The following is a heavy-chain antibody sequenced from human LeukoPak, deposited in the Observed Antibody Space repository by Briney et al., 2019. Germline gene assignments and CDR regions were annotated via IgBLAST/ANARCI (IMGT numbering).Heavy chain of an antibody. J-gene: IGHJ4*02. Sequence: GSLRLSCAASGCTFSSYSRTWVRQPPGKGLEWIGEINHSGSTNYNPSLKSRVTISVDTSKNQFSLKLSSVTAADTAVYYCARGLGLRRYYYDSSGYYSDYWGQGTLVTVSS. V-gene: IGHV4-34*01. CDR2: INHSGST. CDR1: GCTFSSYS. D-gene: IGHD3-22*01. CDR3: ARGLGLRRYYYDSSGYYSDY.